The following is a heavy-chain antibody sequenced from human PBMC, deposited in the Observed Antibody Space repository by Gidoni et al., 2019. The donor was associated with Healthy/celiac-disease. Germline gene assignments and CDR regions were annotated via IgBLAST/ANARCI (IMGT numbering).Heavy chain of an antibody. J-gene: IGHJ6*03. V-gene: IGHV4-34*01. Sequence: QVQLQQLGAGLLNPSEPLSLTCAVYVRSFRGYYWSWIRQPPGKGLEWIGEINHSGSTNYNPSLKSRVTIAVETSKNQFSMKLSSVTAADTAVYYCARTDYGDYEYYYYYDMDVWGKGTTVTVSS. CDR1: VRSFRGYY. D-gene: IGHD4-17*01. CDR3: ARTDYGDYEYYYYYDMDV. CDR2: INHSGST.